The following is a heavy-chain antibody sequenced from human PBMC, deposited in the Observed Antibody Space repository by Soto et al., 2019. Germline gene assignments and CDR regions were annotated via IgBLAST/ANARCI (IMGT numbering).Heavy chain of an antibody. CDR2: MSYDGSHE. V-gene: IGHV3-33*06. CDR1: GFTFSSYG. Sequence: VGSLRLSCVASGFTFSSYGMHWVRQGQGKGLERAAVMSYDGSHEYYEDSVKDRFTISRDNSKTILYLHMNSLGLEATAVYYCAKGSVLRVVEAPLAILGGVDVWGQGAMVTVSS. J-gene: IGHJ6*02. CDR3: AKGSVLRVVEAPLAILGGVDV. D-gene: IGHD2-8*01.